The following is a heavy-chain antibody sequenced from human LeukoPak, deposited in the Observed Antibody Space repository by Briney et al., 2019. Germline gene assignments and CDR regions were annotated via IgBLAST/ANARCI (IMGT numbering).Heavy chain of an antibody. CDR3: ARLRGNYFPDY. J-gene: IGHJ4*02. CDR2: IFNSGST. V-gene: IGHV4-59*01. CDR1: GGSMNNYY. Sequence: SETLSLTCTVSGGSMNNYYWTWIRQPPGKGLEGIAYIFNSGSTNYNPSLKSRVTISVDTSRNQFSLKLNSVTAADTAVYYCARLRGNYFPDYWGQGTLVTVSS. D-gene: IGHD2/OR15-2a*01.